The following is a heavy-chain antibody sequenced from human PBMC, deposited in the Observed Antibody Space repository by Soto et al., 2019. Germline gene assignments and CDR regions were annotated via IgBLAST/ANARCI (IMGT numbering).Heavy chain of an antibody. CDR1: GGTFSSYT. CDR3: GRGDRDFLLGYYRGFAY. J-gene: IGHJ4*02. V-gene: IGHV1-69*02. CDR2: IIPILGIA. Sequence: QVQLVQSGAEVKKPGSSVKVSCKASGGTFSSYTISWVRQAPGQGLEWMGRIIPILGIANYAQKFQGRVTITAKNTPSTAYRELSSLGSEDTAVYYWGRGDRDFLLGYYRGFAYWAQGPLVPVSS. D-gene: IGHD3-3*01.